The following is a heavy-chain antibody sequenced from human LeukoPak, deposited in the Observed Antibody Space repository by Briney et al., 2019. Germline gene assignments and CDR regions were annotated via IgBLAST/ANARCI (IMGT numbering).Heavy chain of an antibody. CDR2: ISSSSSYI. J-gene: IGHJ6*03. Sequence: GGSLRLSCAASGFTFSSYSMYWVRQAPGKGLEWVSSISSSSSYIYYADSVKGRFTISRDNAKNSLYLQMNSLRAEDTAVYYCARDSSSWGYHYYYYMDVWGKGTTVIVSS. CDR1: GFTFSSYS. D-gene: IGHD6-13*01. V-gene: IGHV3-21*01. CDR3: ARDSSSWGYHYYYYMDV.